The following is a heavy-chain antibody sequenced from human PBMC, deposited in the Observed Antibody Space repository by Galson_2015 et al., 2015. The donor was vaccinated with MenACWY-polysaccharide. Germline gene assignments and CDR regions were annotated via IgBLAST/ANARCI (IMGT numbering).Heavy chain of an antibody. CDR2: ISYDGSNK. D-gene: IGHD3-22*01. Sequence: SLRLSCAASGFTFSSYGMHWVRQAPGKGLEWVAVISYDGSNKYYADSVKGRFIISRDNSKNTLYLQMNSLRAEDTAVYYCAKSLREDSSGYYPIPSPHDYWGQGTLVTVSS. CDR1: GFTFSSYG. J-gene: IGHJ4*02. CDR3: AKSLREDSSGYYPIPSPHDY. V-gene: IGHV3-30*18.